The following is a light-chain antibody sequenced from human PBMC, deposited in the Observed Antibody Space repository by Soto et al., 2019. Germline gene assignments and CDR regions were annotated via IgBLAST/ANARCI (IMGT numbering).Light chain of an antibody. CDR2: EVA. V-gene: IGLV2-14*01. CDR3: CSYTSGTAPFV. J-gene: IGLJ1*01. CDR1: STDIGSYNY. Sequence: QSALTQPSSVSGSPGQSITISCTGTSTDIGSYNYVSWYQHRPGEGPKLIIYEVANRPSGVSDRFSGSKSGNTASLTISGLQAEDEADYHCCSYTSGTAPFVFGTGTKVTVL.